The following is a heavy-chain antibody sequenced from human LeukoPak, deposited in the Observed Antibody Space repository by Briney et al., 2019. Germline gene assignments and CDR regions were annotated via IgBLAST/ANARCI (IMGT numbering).Heavy chain of an antibody. CDR3: AREVPYYFDY. CDR1: GYIFTAYY. V-gene: IGHV1-2*02. CDR2: INPNSGGT. Sequence: ASVKVSCKASGYIFTAYYMHWVRQAPGQGLEWMGWINPNSGGTNYAQKFQGRVTMTSDTSISTAYMELSRLRSDDTAVYYCAREVPYYFDYWGQGTLVTVSS. J-gene: IGHJ4*02.